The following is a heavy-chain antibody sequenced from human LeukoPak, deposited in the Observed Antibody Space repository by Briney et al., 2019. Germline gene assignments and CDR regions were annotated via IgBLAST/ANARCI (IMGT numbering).Heavy chain of an antibody. J-gene: IGHJ6*02. CDR2: TSSSGSAI. CDR1: GFPFGNYV. CDR3: ARGGYPYGMDV. V-gene: IGHV3-48*03. Sequence: GGSLRLSCEASGFPFGNYVMNWVRQAPGRGLEWVSYTSSSGSAIYYADSVKGRFTISSDNAKTSMYLQMNSLRAEDTAVYYCARGGYPYGMDVWGPGTTVTVSS. D-gene: IGHD3-16*02.